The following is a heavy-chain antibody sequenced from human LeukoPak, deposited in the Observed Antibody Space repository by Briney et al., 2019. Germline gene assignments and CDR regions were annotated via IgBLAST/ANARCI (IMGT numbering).Heavy chain of an antibody. CDR1: GFTFSSYS. CDR3: AREKEGYCSRTSCYLDYYYYYMDV. J-gene: IGHJ6*03. D-gene: IGHD2-2*01. CDR2: ITSSGRYI. Sequence: GGSLRLSCAASGFTFSSYSMNWVRQAPGKGLEWVSSITSSGRYIYYADSVKGRFTISRDNAKNSLYLQMNSLRAEDTAVYYCAREKEGYCSRTSCYLDYYYYYMDVWGKGTTVTISS. V-gene: IGHV3-21*01.